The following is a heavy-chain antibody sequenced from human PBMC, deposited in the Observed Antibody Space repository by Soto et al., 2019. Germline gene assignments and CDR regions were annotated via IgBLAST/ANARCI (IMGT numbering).Heavy chain of an antibody. V-gene: IGHV4-39*01. CDR2: IYYSGTT. D-gene: IGHD6-6*01. CDR1: GDSISSSSYY. CDR3: ARGGVIAARPSNCFDP. J-gene: IGHJ5*02. Sequence: SETLSLTCTVSGDSISSSSYYWAWIRQPPGKGLEWIGSIYYSGTTYYNPSLKSRVTMSVDMSKNQFSLKLSSVTAADTAVYYCARGGVIAARPSNCFDPWGQGTLVTVSS.